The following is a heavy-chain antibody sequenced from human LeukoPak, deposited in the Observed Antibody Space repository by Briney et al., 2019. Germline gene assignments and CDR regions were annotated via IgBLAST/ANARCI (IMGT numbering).Heavy chain of an antibody. CDR1: GFTFSTAW. CDR2: IKSNSDGETT. D-gene: IGHD2-21*01. Sequence: GGSLRLSCVASGFTFSTAWMSWLRQAQGKGLEWFGRIKSNSDGETTDSAASVKGKFTISRDDWKNKPYLQMNSLKTEDTAVYYCLWWNYWGQGTLVTVSS. V-gene: IGHV3-15*01. CDR3: LWWNY. J-gene: IGHJ4*02.